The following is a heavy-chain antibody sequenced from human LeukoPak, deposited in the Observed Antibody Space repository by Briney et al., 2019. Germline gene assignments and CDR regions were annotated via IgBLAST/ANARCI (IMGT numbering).Heavy chain of an antibody. D-gene: IGHD4-11*01. V-gene: IGHV4-59*08. CDR2: IYNSGIT. CDR1: GGSISGYY. CDR3: ARSVPSLDYLFDS. Sequence: SETLSLTCAVSGGSISGYYWTWIRQLPGKGLEWIGYIYNSGITNYNPSLKSRVTVSVDTSKNQFSLRLTSVTAADTAVYYCARSVPSLDYLFDSWGHGTLVTVSS. J-gene: IGHJ5*01.